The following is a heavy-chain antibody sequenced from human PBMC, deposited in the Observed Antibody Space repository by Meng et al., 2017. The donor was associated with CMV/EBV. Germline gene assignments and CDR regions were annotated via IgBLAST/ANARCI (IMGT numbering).Heavy chain of an antibody. CDR1: GYSFTSYW. Sequence: GESLKISCKGSGYSFTSYWIGWVRQMPGKGLEWMGIIYPGDSDTRYSPSFQGQVTISADKSISTAYLQWSSLKASDTAMYYCARYVRGVVPAAIGGDAFDIWGQGTMVTVSS. J-gene: IGHJ3*02. V-gene: IGHV5-51*01. D-gene: IGHD2-2*02. CDR3: ARYVRGVVPAAIGGDAFDI. CDR2: IYPGDSDT.